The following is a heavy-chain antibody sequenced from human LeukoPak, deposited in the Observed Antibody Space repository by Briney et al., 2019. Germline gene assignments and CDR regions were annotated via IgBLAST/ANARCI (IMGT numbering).Heavy chain of an antibody. J-gene: IGHJ5*02. D-gene: IGHD3-22*01. CDR1: GGSISSYY. CDR3: ARDLSYYDSSGEPRGVSNWFDP. V-gene: IGHV4-4*07. Sequence: PSETLSLTCTVSGGSISSYYWSWIRQPAGKGLEWIGRIYTSGSTNYNPSLKSRVTMSVDTSKNQFSLKLSSVTAADTAVYYRARDLSYYDSSGEPRGVSNWFDPWGQGTLVTVSS. CDR2: IYTSGST.